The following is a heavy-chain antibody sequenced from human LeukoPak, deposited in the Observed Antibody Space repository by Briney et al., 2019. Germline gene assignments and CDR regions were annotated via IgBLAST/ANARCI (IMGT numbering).Heavy chain of an antibody. V-gene: IGHV3-74*01. CDR1: GFTFSGYW. Sequence: PRGSLRLSCAASGFTFSGYWMHWVRQAPGKGLVWVSRINSDGSSTTYADSVKGRFTISRDNAKNTLYPQMNSLRAEDTAVYYCARVASSSSWYIDYWGQGTLVTVSS. D-gene: IGHD6-13*01. CDR2: INSDGSST. J-gene: IGHJ4*02. CDR3: ARVASSSSWYIDY.